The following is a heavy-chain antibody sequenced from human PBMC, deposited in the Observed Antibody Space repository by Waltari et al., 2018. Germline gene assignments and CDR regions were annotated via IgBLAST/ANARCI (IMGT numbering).Heavy chain of an antibody. CDR1: GGPISRSSYY. D-gene: IGHD5-12*01. CDR3: ARHWKRNGYRFDP. CDR2: IYYTGTP. J-gene: IGHJ5*02. Sequence: QLQLQESGPGLMKPSETLSLTCTVSGGPISRSSYYWGWIRQSPGKGLEWIASIYYTGTPYYNPTLESRVTISGDTSKNQFSLRLSSVTAADTAVYYCARHWKRNGYRFDPWGQGTLVTVSS. V-gene: IGHV4-39*01.